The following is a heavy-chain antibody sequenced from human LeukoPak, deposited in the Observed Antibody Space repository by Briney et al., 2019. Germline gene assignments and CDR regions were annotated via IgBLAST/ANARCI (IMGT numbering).Heavy chain of an antibody. J-gene: IGHJ4*02. CDR1: GFTFSNYW. Sequence: GGSLRLSCAASGFTFSNYWMHWVRQAPGKGLEWVGRIKSKTDGGTTDYAAPVKGRFTISRDDSKNTLYLQMNSLKTEDTAVYYCTTETLSPPYDSSGYYVPGGVYWGQGTLVTVSS. CDR2: IKSKTDGGTT. CDR3: TTETLSPPYDSSGYYVPGGVY. D-gene: IGHD3-22*01. V-gene: IGHV3-15*01.